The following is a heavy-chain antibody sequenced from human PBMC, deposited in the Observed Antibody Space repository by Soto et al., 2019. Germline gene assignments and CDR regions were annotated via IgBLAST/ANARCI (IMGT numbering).Heavy chain of an antibody. J-gene: IGHJ3*02. CDR1: GFTFSAHE. V-gene: IGHV3-13*01. CDR2: VAPSSNT. D-gene: IGHD4-17*01. Sequence: GGSLRLSCAASGFTFSAHEMHWVRQAPGKGLEWVSCVAPSSNTYYTASVKGRFTISRENAKNSVYLQMNSLTAGDTAVYFCAREGLGDYNDAFDIWGQGTMVTVS. CDR3: AREGLGDYNDAFDI.